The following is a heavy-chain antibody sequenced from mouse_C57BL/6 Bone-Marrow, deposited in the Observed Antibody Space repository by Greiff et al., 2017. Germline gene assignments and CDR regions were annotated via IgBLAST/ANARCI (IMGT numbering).Heavy chain of an antibody. Sequence: EVNVVESGGGLVKPGGSLKLSCAASGFTFSSSAMSWVRQTPEKRLEWVATISDGGSYTYYPDNVKGRFTISRDNAKNNLYLQMSHLKSEDTAMYYCARLTVVAYYFDYWGQGTTRTVSS. CDR3: ARLTVVAYYFDY. V-gene: IGHV5-4*03. D-gene: IGHD1-1*01. J-gene: IGHJ2*01. CDR1: GFTFSSSA. CDR2: ISDGGSYT.